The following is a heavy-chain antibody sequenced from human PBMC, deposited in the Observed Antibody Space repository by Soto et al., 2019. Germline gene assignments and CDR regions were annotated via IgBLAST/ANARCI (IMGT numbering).Heavy chain of an antibody. Sequence: PSDTMSLTCTVSGGSISSSSYYWGWIRQPPGKGVEWIGSIYYSGSTYYNPSLKSRVTISVDTSKNQFSLKLSSVTAADTAVYYCARHILXPPGRYDFWSGSRYENWFDPWGQGTLVTVSS. D-gene: IGHD3-3*01. CDR2: IYYSGST. J-gene: IGHJ5*02. CDR1: GGSISSSSYY. CDR3: ARHILXPPGRYDFWSGSRYENWFDP. V-gene: IGHV4-39*01.